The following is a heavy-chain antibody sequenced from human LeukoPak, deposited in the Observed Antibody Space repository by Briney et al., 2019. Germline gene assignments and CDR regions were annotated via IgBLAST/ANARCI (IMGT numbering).Heavy chain of an antibody. D-gene: IGHD2/OR15-2a*01. CDR2: INPYSSGT. CDR3: ARDRPTISDY. J-gene: IGHJ4*02. Sequence: GASVKVSCKASGYTLTGYYIHWVRQAPGQGLEWMGWINPYSSGTNYAQKFQGRVTMTRDTSISTAYMELSRLRSDDTAVYYCARDRPTISDYWGQGTLVTVSS. CDR1: GYTLTGYY. V-gene: IGHV1-2*02.